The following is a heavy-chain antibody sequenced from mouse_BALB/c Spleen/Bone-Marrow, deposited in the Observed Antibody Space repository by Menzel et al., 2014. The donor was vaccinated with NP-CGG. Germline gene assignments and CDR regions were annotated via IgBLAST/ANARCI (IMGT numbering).Heavy chain of an antibody. V-gene: IGHV1-4*02. D-gene: IGHD1-1*01. Sequence: QVHLQQSAPELARPGASVKMSCKASGYIFSSYTMHWVKQRPGQGLEWIGSINPSSGYTDYNQKFKDKTILTADKSSSTAYMQLSSLTSEDSAVYYCAKINYGYYALDYWGQGTSVTVSS. CDR3: AKINYGYYALDY. J-gene: IGHJ4*01. CDR2: INPSSGYT. CDR1: GYIFSSYT.